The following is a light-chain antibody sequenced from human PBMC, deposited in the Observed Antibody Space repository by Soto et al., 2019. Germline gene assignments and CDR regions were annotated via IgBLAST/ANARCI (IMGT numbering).Light chain of an antibody. CDR3: QQYYTTPRT. CDR1: HTVLDSSNNKDY. V-gene: IGKV4-1*01. J-gene: IGKJ1*01. Sequence: VLTPSPYCLAVSLGERATINCRSIHTVLDSSNNKDYLSLYQQKAGQPPKLLIYWASTRDFGVPDRFSGSGSGTDFTLTISSLQAADVAVYYCQQYYTTPRTFGHGTKVDIK. CDR2: WAS.